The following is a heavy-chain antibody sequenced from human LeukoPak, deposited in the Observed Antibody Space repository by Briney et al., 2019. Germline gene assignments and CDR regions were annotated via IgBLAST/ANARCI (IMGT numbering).Heavy chain of an antibody. J-gene: IGHJ4*02. V-gene: IGHV4-39*01. CDR1: GGSISNSGYY. D-gene: IGHD1-14*01. Sequence: KPSETLSLTCTVSGGSISNSGYYWGWIRQPPGKGLEWIGSIYYSGDTYYNPSLKSRVTISVDTSKNQFSLKLSSVTAADTTVYYCARAYNRATFDYWGQRTLVTVSS. CDR2: IYYSGDT. CDR3: ARAYNRATFDY.